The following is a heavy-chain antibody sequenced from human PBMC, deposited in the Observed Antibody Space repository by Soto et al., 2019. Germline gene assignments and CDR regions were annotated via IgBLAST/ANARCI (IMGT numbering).Heavy chain of an antibody. Sequence: QVQLQESGPGLVRPSETLSLTCTVSGGSINNYYWNWIRQPAGRGLEWSGYSFYRGSTNYNPSLKSRVTVSADASKHQVSLRLTSVTAADTAVYYCARAGPYEESHDYDYGMDVWGQGTTVTVSS. J-gene: IGHJ6*02. CDR1: GGSINNYY. V-gene: IGHV4-59*01. D-gene: IGHD3-10*01. CDR2: SFYRGST. CDR3: ARAGPYEESHDYDYGMDV.